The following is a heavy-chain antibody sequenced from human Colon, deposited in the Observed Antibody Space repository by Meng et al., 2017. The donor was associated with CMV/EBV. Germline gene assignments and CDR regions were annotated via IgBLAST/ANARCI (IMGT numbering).Heavy chain of an antibody. D-gene: IGHD3-3*01. V-gene: IGHV4-31*02. J-gene: IGHJ4*02. CDR3: ARDSGYDAPFDD. CDR2: IYYSGTT. Sequence: TVAGGSLSGGDFYWNWVRQHPGKGLEWIGYIYYSGTTYYNPSLKSRAIISLDQAKNLFSLKLTSVPAADTAVSFCARDSGYDAPFDDFGQGTLVTVSS. CDR1: GGSLSGGDFY.